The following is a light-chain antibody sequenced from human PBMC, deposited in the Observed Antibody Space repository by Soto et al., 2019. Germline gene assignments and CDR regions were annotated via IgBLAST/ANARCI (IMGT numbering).Light chain of an antibody. V-gene: IGKV3-11*01. J-gene: IGKJ5*01. Sequence: VFTQSPATLSLSPGERATLSCRASPSVPNYLAWYQQKPGQAPRLLIYGAFNRATGIPARFSGSGSGADFTLTISSLEPEDFATYYCQQRSNWPITFGQGTRLEIK. CDR3: QQRSNWPIT. CDR2: GAF. CDR1: PSVPNY.